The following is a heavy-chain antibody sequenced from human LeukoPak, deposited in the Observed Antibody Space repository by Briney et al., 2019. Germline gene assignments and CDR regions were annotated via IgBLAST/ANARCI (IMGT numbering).Heavy chain of an antibody. J-gene: IGHJ3*02. CDR1: GYSISSGYY. D-gene: IGHD2-15*01. V-gene: IGHV4-38-2*02. CDR3: ARGGRIVVVVAAERFDAFDI. CDR2: IYYSGSA. Sequence: SETLSLTCTVSGYSISSGYYWGWIRQPPGKGLEWIGSIYYSGSAYYNPSLKSRVTILVDRSKNQFSLKLSSVTAADTAVYYCARGGRIVVVVAAERFDAFDIWGQGTMVTVSS.